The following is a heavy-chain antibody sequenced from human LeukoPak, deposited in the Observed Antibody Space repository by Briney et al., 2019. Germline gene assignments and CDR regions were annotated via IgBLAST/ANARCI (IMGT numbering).Heavy chain of an antibody. CDR2: IDGTGGST. CDR1: GFTFNTYA. J-gene: IGHJ4*02. CDR3: ATDVGPIMFDY. V-gene: IGHV3-23*01. D-gene: IGHD1-26*01. Sequence: GGSLRLSCAASGFTFNTYAMTWVRQTPEKGLEWVSTIDGTGGSTHYADSLKGRFTISRDNSRNTLYLQMNSLRAEDTALYYCATDVGPIMFDYWGQGTLVTVSS.